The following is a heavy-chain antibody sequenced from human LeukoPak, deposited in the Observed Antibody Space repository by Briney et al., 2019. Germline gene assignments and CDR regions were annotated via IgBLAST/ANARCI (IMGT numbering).Heavy chain of an antibody. CDR2: IYHSGTT. D-gene: IGHD6-13*01. V-gene: IGHV4-59*01. CDR1: GGSISSYF. Sequence: PSETLSLTCTVSGGSISSYFWSWVRQPPGKGLEWIGYIYHSGTTNYNPSLKSRVTISVDTSKNQFSLKLSSVTAADTAVYYCARWSSSSWYYFDYWGQGTLVTVSS. CDR3: ARWSSSSWYYFDY. J-gene: IGHJ4*02.